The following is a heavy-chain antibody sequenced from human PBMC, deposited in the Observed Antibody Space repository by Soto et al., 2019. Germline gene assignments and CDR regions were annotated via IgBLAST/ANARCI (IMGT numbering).Heavy chain of an antibody. V-gene: IGHV3-7*04. Sequence: PGGSLRLSCAASGFTFSSYWMSWVRQAPGKGLEWVANIKQDGSEKYYVDSVKGRFTISRDNAKNSLYLQMNSLRAEDTAVYYCARTHYYDSSGYYFFDYWGQGTLVTVSS. CDR3: ARTHYYDSSGYYFFDY. J-gene: IGHJ4*02. CDR1: GFTFSSYW. CDR2: IKQDGSEK. D-gene: IGHD3-22*01.